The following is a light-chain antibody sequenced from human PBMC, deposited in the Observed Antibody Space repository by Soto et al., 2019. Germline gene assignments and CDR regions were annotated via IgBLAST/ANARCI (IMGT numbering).Light chain of an antibody. Sequence: NFMLTQPHSVSESPVKTVTISCTRSGGSIASNHVQWDQQRPGCAPTTVIYKYNQRPSGVPDRFSGSIDSSSNSASLTISGLKTEDEAAYYCKSYDFNIVLFGGRTKVTVL. CDR3: KSYDFNIVL. V-gene: IGLV6-57*04. CDR2: KYN. CDR1: GGSIASNH. J-gene: IGLJ2*01.